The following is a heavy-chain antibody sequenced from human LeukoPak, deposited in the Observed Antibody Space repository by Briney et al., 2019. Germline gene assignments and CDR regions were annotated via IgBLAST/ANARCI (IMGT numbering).Heavy chain of an antibody. D-gene: IGHD3-22*01. Sequence: GGSLRLSCVASRFTFSTSWMTWVRQAPGKGLEFVAGIKYDGTMESYVDSVNGRFTISRDNAKNSLYLQMNSLRVDDTAVYYCAKELVEGDSSGYHYNSFDIWGQGTMVTVFS. V-gene: IGHV3-7*03. CDR1: RFTFSTSW. J-gene: IGHJ3*02. CDR2: IKYDGTME. CDR3: AKELVEGDSSGYHYNSFDI.